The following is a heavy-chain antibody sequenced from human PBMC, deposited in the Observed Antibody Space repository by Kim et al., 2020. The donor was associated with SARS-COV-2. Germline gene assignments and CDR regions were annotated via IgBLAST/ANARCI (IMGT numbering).Heavy chain of an antibody. Sequence: SETLSLTCAVYGGSFSGYYWSWIRQPPGKGLEWIGEINHSGSTNYNPSLKSRVTISVDTSKNQFSLKLSSVTAADTAVYYCARGRGYFDWLLSLYYFDY. CDR3: ARGRGYFDWLLSLYYFDY. CDR1: GGSFSGYY. J-gene: IGHJ4*01. V-gene: IGHV4-34*01. CDR2: INHSGST. D-gene: IGHD3-9*01.